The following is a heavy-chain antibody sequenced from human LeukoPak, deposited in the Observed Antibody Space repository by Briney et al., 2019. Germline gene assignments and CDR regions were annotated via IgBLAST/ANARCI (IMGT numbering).Heavy chain of an antibody. D-gene: IGHD2-2*01. CDR1: GGTFSSYA. CDR2: IIPIFGTA. J-gene: IGHJ4*02. Sequence: ASVKVSCKASGGTFSSYAISWLRQAPGQGLEWMGGIIPIFGTANYAQKFQGRVTITTDESTSKAYMELSSLRPEDTAVYYCASRSGYRSSEKDQLDYWGQGTLVTVSS. V-gene: IGHV1-69*05. CDR3: ASRSGYRSSEKDQLDY.